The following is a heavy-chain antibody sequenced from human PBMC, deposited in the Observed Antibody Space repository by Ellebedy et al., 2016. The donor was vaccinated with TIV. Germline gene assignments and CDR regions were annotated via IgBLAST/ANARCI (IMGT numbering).Heavy chain of an antibody. V-gene: IGHV3-64D*06. Sequence: PGGSLRLSCSASGFTFSSYAMRWVRQAPGKGLEYISAIVSNGDSTYYANSVKGRFIISRDNSKNTLYLQMSSLRPEDTAVYYCVKAWGDWGQGTLVTVSS. CDR1: GFTFSSYA. CDR2: IVSNGDST. J-gene: IGHJ4*02. D-gene: IGHD3-16*01. CDR3: VKAWGD.